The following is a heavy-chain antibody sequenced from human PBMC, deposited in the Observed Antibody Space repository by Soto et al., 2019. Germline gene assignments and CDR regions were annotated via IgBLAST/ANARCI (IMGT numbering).Heavy chain of an antibody. Sequence: SETPSLTCAVSGGSISSGGYSWTWIRQPPGKGLEWVGYIYHSGSTYYNPSLKSRVTISVDRSKNQFSLKLSSVTAADTAVYYCARSMTPVTTYDYWGQGTLVTVSS. J-gene: IGHJ4*01. CDR1: GGSISSGGYS. CDR3: ARSMTPVTTYDY. V-gene: IGHV4-30-2*01. CDR2: IYHSGST. D-gene: IGHD4-17*01.